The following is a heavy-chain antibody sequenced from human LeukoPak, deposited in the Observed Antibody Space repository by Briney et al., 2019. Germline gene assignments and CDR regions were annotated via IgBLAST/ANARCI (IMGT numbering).Heavy chain of an antibody. J-gene: IGHJ3*01. CDR2: MNSNNGGT. CDR1: GYTFTSYY. Sequence: GASVKVSCKASGYTFTSYYMHWVRQAPGQGLEWMGWMNSNNGGTNYAQKFQGRVTMTRDTSISTAYMELSRLRSDDTAVYYCARYLPTPGDDFDFWGQGTMVTVSS. CDR3: ARYLPTPGDDFDF. D-gene: IGHD1-14*01. V-gene: IGHV1-2*02.